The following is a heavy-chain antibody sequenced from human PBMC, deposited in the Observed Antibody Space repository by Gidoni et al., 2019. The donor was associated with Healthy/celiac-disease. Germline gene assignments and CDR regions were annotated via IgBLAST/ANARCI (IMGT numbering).Heavy chain of an antibody. CDR3: ARGSIAVAGYYYYYYGMDV. Sequence: SWIRQPPGKGLEWIGEINHSGSTNYNPSLKSRVTISVDTSKNQFSLKLSSVTAADTAVYYCARGSIAVAGYYYYYYGMDVWGQGTTVTVSS. V-gene: IGHV4-34*01. D-gene: IGHD6-19*01. CDR2: INHSGST. J-gene: IGHJ6*02.